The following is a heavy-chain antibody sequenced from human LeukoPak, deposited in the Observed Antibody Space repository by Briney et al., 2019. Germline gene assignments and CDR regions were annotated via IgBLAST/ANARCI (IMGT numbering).Heavy chain of an antibody. CDR3: ARHFELGYSYAPYFDY. J-gene: IGHJ4*02. D-gene: IGHD5-18*01. CDR1: GGSISSYY. CDR2: IYYSGST. V-gene: IGHV4-59*08. Sequence: SETLSLTCTVSGGSISSYYWSWIRQPPGKGLEWIGYIYYSGSTNYNPSLKSRVTISVDTSKNQFSLKLSSVTATDTAVYYCARHFELGYSYAPYFDYWGQGTLVTVSS.